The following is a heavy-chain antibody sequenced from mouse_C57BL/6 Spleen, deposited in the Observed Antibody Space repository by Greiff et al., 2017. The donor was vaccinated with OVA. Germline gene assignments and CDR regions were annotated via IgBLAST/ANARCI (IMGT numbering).Heavy chain of an antibody. J-gene: IGHJ2*01. Sequence: VQLQQSGAELVRPGASVTLSCKASGYTFTDYEMHWVKQTPVHGLEWIGAIDPETGGTSYTQKFKGKAILTADKASSTAYMELRSRTSEDSAVYYCTRYDFDDWGQGTTLTVSS. V-gene: IGHV1-15*01. CDR1: GYTFTDYE. CDR2: IDPETGGT. CDR3: TRYDFDD.